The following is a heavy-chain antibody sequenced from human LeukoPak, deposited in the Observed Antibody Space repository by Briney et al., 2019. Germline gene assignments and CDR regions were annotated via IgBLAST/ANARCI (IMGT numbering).Heavy chain of an antibody. D-gene: IGHD6-13*01. CDR3: VKASSAGDSSSWNY. Sequence: GGSLRLSCAVSGFTFSSYGMSWVRQAPGKGLKWVSDISASGGSTNYADSVKGRFTISRDNSKKTLHLQMNSLRAEDTAIYYCVKASSAGDSSSWNYWGQGILVTVSS. V-gene: IGHV3-23*01. J-gene: IGHJ4*02. CDR2: ISASGGST. CDR1: GFTFSSYG.